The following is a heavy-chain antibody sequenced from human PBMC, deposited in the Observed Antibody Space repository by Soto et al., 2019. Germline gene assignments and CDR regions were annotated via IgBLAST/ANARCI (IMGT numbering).Heavy chain of an antibody. V-gene: IGHV1-2*02. J-gene: IGHJ3*02. Sequence: WASVKVSCKASGYTFTGYYMHWVRQAPGQGLEWMGWINPNSGGTNYAQKFQGRVTMTRDTSISTAYMELSRLRSDDTAVYYCARQSAAGTLGAFDIWGQGTMVTVSS. D-gene: IGHD6-13*01. CDR3: ARQSAAGTLGAFDI. CDR2: INPNSGGT. CDR1: GYTFTGYY.